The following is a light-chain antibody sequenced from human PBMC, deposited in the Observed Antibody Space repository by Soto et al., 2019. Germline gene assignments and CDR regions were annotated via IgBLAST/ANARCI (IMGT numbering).Light chain of an antibody. Sequence: DIQMTQSPSTLSASVGDTVTITCRASQSISSWLAWYQQKPGKAPKVLIYKASSFESGVPPRFSGSGSGTEFTLIISSLQPDDSATYYCQQYQSLWTFGQGTKVEIK. J-gene: IGKJ1*01. CDR1: QSISSW. CDR2: KAS. V-gene: IGKV1-5*03. CDR3: QQYQSLWT.